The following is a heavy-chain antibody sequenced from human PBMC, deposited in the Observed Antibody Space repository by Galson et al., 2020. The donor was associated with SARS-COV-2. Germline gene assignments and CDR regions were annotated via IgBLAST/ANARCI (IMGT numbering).Heavy chain of an antibody. Sequence: SETLSLTCAVYGGSFSGYYWSWIRQPPGKGLEWIGEINHSGSTNYNPSLKSRVTISVDTSKNQFSLKLSSVTAADTAVYYCARGERKYQLPGGWFDPWGQGTLVTVSS. CDR2: INHSGST. CDR1: GGSFSGYY. CDR3: ARGERKYQLPGGWFDP. V-gene: IGHV4-34*01. D-gene: IGHD2-2*01. J-gene: IGHJ5*02.